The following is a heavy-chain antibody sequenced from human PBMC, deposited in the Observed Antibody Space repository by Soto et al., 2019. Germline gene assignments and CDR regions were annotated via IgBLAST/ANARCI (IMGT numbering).Heavy chain of an antibody. D-gene: IGHD3-10*01. CDR2: IIPIFGTA. J-gene: IGHJ6*02. CDR1: GGTFSSYA. Sequence: QVQLVQSGAEVKKPGSSVKVSCKASGGTFSSYAISWVRQAPGQGLEWMGGIIPIFGTANYAQKFQGRVTITADEATSTAYMELSSLRSEDTAVYHCASHYYGSGSRNDYYYYGMDVWGQGTTVTVSS. V-gene: IGHV1-69*01. CDR3: ASHYYGSGSRNDYYYYGMDV.